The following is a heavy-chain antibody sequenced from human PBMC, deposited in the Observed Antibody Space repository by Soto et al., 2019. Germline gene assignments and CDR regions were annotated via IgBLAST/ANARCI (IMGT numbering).Heavy chain of an antibody. D-gene: IGHD3-22*01. CDR1: GFTFSSYS. J-gene: IGHJ5*02. CDR3: ARGGDWGYYDSSGYPFDP. CDR2: ISSSSSYI. V-gene: IGHV3-21*01. Sequence: PGGSLRLSCAASGFTFSSYSMNWVRQAPGKGLEWVSSISSSSSYIYYADSVKGRFTISRDNAKNSLYLQMNSLRAEDTAVYYCARGGDWGYYDSSGYPFDPWGQGTLVTVS.